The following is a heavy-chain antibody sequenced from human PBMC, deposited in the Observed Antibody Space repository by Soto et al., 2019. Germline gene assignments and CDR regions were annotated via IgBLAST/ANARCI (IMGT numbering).Heavy chain of an antibody. CDR3: ARVGEDYYYGMDV. D-gene: IGHD3-10*01. CDR1: GFTFSSYG. CDR2: IWYDGSNK. Sequence: PGGSLRLSCAASGFTFSSYGMHWVRQAPGKGLEWVAVIWYDGSNKYYADSVKGRFTISRDNSKNTLYLQMNSLRAEDTAVYYCARVGEDYYYGMDVWGQGTTVTVSS. V-gene: IGHV3-33*01. J-gene: IGHJ6*02.